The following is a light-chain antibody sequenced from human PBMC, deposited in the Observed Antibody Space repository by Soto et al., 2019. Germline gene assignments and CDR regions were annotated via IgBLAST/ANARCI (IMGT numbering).Light chain of an antibody. CDR3: QQYSSSPLT. CDR1: QSVSSSY. Sequence: EIVLTQSPGTLSLSPGERATLSCRASQSVSSSYLAWYQQKPGQAPRLLIYGASSRATGIPDRFSGSGSGTDFTLTISRLEPEDFAVYYCQQYSSSPLTFGQGTQLEIK. J-gene: IGKJ5*01. CDR2: GAS. V-gene: IGKV3-20*01.